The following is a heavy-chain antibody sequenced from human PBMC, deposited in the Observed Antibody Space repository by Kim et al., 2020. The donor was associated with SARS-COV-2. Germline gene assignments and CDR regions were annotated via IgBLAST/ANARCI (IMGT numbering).Heavy chain of an antibody. J-gene: IGHJ3*02. Sequence: SETLSLTCTVSGGSISSSSYYWGWIRQPPGKGLEWIGSIYYSGSTYYNPSLKSRVTISVDTSKNQFSLKLSSVTAADTAVYYCARRDYYDSSWIHDAFDIWGQGTMVTVSS. CDR1: GGSISSSSYY. D-gene: IGHD3-22*01. CDR3: ARRDYYDSSWIHDAFDI. V-gene: IGHV4-39*01. CDR2: IYYSGST.